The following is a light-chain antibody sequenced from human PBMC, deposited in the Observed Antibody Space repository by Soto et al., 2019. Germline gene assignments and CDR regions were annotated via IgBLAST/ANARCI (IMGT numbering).Light chain of an antibody. Sequence: ELVLTQSPGILSLSPGERATLSCRASQTVSGNYLAWYQQKPCQSPRLLIYGSSDRATGIPGRFSGSGSGTDFTLTINRVEPEDFAVYYCQEDGSSPPYAFGQGNTLEI. V-gene: IGKV3-20*01. J-gene: IGKJ2*01. CDR3: QEDGSSPPYA. CDR1: QTVSGNY. CDR2: GSS.